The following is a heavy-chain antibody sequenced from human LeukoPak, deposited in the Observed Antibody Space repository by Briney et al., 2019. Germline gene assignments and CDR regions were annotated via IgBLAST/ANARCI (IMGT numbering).Heavy chain of an antibody. D-gene: IGHD3-3*01. V-gene: IGHV3-23*01. J-gene: IGHJ4*02. CDR2: ISGSGGST. CDR1: GFTFSSYA. CDR3: ARGGINFWSGYYY. Sequence: GGSLRLSCAASGFTFSSYAMSWVRQAPGKGLEWVSAISGSGGSTYYADSVKGRFTISRDNSKNSLYLQMNSLRAEDTAVYYCARGGINFWSGYYYWGQGTLVTVSS.